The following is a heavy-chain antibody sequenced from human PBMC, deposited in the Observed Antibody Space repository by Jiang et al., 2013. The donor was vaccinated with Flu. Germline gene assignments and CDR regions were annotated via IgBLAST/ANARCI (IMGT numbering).Heavy chain of an antibody. Sequence: VQLVESGGGLVKPGGSLRLSCAASGFTFRSYSMYWVRQAPGKGLEWVSSISSAGSYRHYADSLKGRFTISRDNARNSLSLQMNSLRVEDTAVYFCARGRGGYNDYYYGMDVVGPRDHGHRLL. CDR1: GFTFRSYS. CDR2: ISSAGSYR. J-gene: IGHJ6*02. CDR3: ARGRGGYNDYYYGMDV. D-gene: IGHD5-18*01. V-gene: IGHV3-21*01.